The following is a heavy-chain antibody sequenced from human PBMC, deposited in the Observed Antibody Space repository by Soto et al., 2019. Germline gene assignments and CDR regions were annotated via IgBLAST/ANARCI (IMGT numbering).Heavy chain of an antibody. D-gene: IGHD2-15*01. CDR2: IIPIFGTA. J-gene: IGHJ6*02. V-gene: IGHV1-69*01. CDR1: GGTFSSYA. Sequence: QVQLVQSGAEVKKPGSSVKVSCKASGGTFSSYAISWVRQAPGQGLEWMGGIIPIFGTANYAQKFQGRVTITADESTSTAYMELSSLRSEDTAVYYCARDDPPTATSLYGMDIWGQGTTVTVSS. CDR3: ARDDPPTATSLYGMDI.